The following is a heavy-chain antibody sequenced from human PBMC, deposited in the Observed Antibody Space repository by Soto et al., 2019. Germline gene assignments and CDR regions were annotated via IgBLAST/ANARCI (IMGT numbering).Heavy chain of an antibody. CDR3: ARDLDASGSYYTDY. V-gene: IGHV1-18*01. Sequence: QVQLVQSGAEVKKPGASVKVSCKASGYTFSSIGISWVRQAPGQGLEWMGWISPYKGNTHYAQGLQGRVTMTTDTSTSTAYMELRSLVSDDTAVYYCARDLDASGSYYTDYWGQGTLVTVSS. CDR2: ISPYKGNT. D-gene: IGHD3-10*01. CDR1: GYTFSSIG. J-gene: IGHJ4*02.